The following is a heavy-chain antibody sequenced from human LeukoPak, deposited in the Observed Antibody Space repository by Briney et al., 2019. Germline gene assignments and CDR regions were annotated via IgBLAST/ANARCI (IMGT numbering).Heavy chain of an antibody. CDR3: ARGLGYCTSTTFLLAFDY. CDR2: IYSGGST. CDR1: GFTVSTYY. V-gene: IGHV3-53*01. Sequence: GGSLRLSCAASGFTVSTYYMTWVRQAPGKGLECVSVIYSGGSTYYADSVKGRFTVSRDNSKNTLYLQMNSLRAEDTAMYYCARGLGYCTSTTFLLAFDYWGQGTLVTVSS. J-gene: IGHJ4*02. D-gene: IGHD2-8*01.